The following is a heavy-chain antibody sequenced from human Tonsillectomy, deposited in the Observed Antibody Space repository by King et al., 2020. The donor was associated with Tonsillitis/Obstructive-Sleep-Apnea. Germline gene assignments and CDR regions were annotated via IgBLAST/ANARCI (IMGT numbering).Heavy chain of an antibody. Sequence: VQLVESGGGVVRPGGSLRLSCAASGFTFEDFGMSWVRQAPGKGLEWVSGISWNGDSTAYADSVKGRFTISRDNAKKSLYLHMNSLRAEDTAFYYCATNYGDPDSWGQGALVTVSS. D-gene: IGHD4-17*01. J-gene: IGHJ4*02. CDR1: GFTFEDFG. CDR2: ISWNGDST. V-gene: IGHV3-20*04. CDR3: ATNYGDPDS.